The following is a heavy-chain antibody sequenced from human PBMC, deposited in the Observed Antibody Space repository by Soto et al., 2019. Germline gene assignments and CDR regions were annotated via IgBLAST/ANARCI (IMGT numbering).Heavy chain of an antibody. J-gene: IGHJ5*01. CDR1: GYTFTSQN. CDR2: INPDSDNT. D-gene: IGHD6-13*01. CDR3: ATGAADGTICDS. V-gene: IGHV1-8*01. Sequence: QVQLVQSGAEVKKPGASVKVSCKASGYTFTSQNINWVRQATGQGLEWMGWINPDSDNTGFAQKFQASLTMTRITAINTAYMELSGLTSEDTAVYYCATGAADGTICDSWCQGTLVTVSS.